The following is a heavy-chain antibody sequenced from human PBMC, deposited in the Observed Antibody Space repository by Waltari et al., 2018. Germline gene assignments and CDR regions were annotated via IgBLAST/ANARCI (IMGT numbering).Heavy chain of an antibody. CDR2: ISWEGGST. Sequence: EVQLVESGGVVVQPGGSLRLSCAASGFTFDDYTMHWVRQAPGKVLEWFSLISWEGGSTYYADSVKCRFTISRDNSKNSLYLQMNSLRTEDTALYYCAKDAAGTFDYWGQGTLVTVSS. J-gene: IGHJ4*02. D-gene: IGHD6-13*01. V-gene: IGHV3-43*01. CDR1: GFTFDDYT. CDR3: AKDAAGTFDY.